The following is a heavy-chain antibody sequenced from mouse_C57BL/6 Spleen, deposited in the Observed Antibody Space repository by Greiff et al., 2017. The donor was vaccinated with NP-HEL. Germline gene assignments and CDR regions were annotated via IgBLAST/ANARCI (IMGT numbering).Heavy chain of an antibody. CDR2: IDPSDSYT. CDR3: ARSYDYGWFAY. Sequence: QVQLQQPGAELVKPGASVKLSCKASGYTFTSYWMQWVKQRPGQGLEWIGEIDPSDSYTNYNQKFKGKATLTVDTSSSTAYMQLSSLTSEDSAVYYCARSYDYGWFAYWGQGTLVTVSA. CDR1: GYTFTSYW. J-gene: IGHJ3*01. V-gene: IGHV1-50*01. D-gene: IGHD2-4*01.